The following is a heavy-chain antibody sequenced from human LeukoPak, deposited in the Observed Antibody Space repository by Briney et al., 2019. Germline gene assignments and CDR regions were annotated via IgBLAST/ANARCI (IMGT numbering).Heavy chain of an antibody. CDR3: ARTYYGGKRPSYYFDY. Sequence: GASVKVSCKASGGTFSSYAISWVRQAPGQGLEWMGWINPNSGGTNYAQKFQGRVTMTRDTSISTAYMELSRLRSDDTAVYYCARTYYGGKRPSYYFDYWGQGTLVTVSS. D-gene: IGHD4-23*01. J-gene: IGHJ4*02. V-gene: IGHV1-2*02. CDR2: INPNSGGT. CDR1: GGTFSSYA.